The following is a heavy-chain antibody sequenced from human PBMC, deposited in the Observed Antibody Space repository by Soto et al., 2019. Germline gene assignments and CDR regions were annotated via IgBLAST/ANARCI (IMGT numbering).Heavy chain of an antibody. D-gene: IGHD2-2*01. J-gene: IGHJ5*02. CDR3: AKGNCLNTNCYVRDSWFGP. CDR1: GFTFSTYA. CDR2: ISGSGGST. Sequence: GGSLRLSCAASGFTFSTYAMSWVRQAPGKGLEWVSAISGSGGSTYYADSVKGRFTISRDNSKNTLYLQMNSLRGLDTAVYYCAKGNCLNTNCYVRDSWFGPWGQGTLVTVSS. V-gene: IGHV3-23*01.